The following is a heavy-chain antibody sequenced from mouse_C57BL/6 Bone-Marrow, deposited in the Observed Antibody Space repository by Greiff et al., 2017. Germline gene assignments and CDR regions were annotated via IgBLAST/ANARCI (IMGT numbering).Heavy chain of an antibody. Sequence: VQLQQSGAELVRPGASVKLSCTASGFNIKDDYMHWVKQRPEQGLEWIGWIDPENGDTEYASKFQGKATITADTSSNTAYLQLSSLTSEDTAVYYCTTCSYDYPFAYWGQGTLVNVSA. J-gene: IGHJ3*01. V-gene: IGHV14-4*01. CDR2: IDPENGDT. D-gene: IGHD2-4*01. CDR1: GFNIKDDY. CDR3: TTCSYDYPFAY.